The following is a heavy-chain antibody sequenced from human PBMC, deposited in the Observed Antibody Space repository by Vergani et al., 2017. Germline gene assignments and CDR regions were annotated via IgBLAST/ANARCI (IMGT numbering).Heavy chain of an antibody. Sequence: QVQLVQSGAEVKKPGASVKVSCKASGYTFTSYAMHWVRQAPGQRLEWMGWINAGNGNTKYSQKFQGRVTITRDTSASTAYMELSSLRSEDTAVYYCARDGCYISSSSGSSCLSLYYYYGMDVWGQGTTVTVSS. CDR1: GYTFTSYA. J-gene: IGHJ6*02. V-gene: IGHV1-3*01. D-gene: IGHD6-6*01. CDR2: INAGNGNT. CDR3: ARDGCYISSSSGSSCLSLYYYYGMDV.